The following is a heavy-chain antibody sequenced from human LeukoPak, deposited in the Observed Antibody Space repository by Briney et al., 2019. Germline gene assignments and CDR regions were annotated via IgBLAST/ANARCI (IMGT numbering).Heavy chain of an antibody. D-gene: IGHD3-10*01. CDR1: GYAFTSYG. CDR2: ISAYNGNT. V-gene: IGHV1-18*01. J-gene: IGHJ4*02. Sequence: ASVKVSCKASGYAFTSYGISWVRQAPGQGLEWMGWISAYNGNTNYAQKLQGRVTMTTDTSTSTAYMALRSLRSDDTAVYYCARVGVLLWFGELSARAPFDYWGQGTLVTVSS. CDR3: ARVGVLLWFGELSARAPFDY.